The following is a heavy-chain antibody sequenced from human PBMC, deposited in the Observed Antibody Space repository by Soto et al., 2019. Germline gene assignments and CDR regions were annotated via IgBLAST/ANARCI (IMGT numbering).Heavy chain of an antibody. CDR1: GFTFSSYS. J-gene: IGHJ3*02. CDR3: ATSYDFWSGYYWAPGAFDI. Sequence: EVQLVESGGGLVKPGGSLRLSCAASGFTFSSYSMNWVRQAPGKGLEWVLSISSSSSYIYYADSVKGRFTISRDNAKNSLYLQMNSLRAEDTAVYYCATSYDFWSGYYWAPGAFDIWGQGTMVTVSS. D-gene: IGHD3-3*01. V-gene: IGHV3-21*01. CDR2: ISSSSSYI.